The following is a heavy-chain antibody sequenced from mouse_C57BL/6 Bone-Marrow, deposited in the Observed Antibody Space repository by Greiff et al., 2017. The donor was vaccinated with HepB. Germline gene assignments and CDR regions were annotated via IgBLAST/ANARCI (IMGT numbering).Heavy chain of an antibody. Sequence: EVQLVESGGGLVQPKGSLKLSCAASGFSFNTYAMNWVRQAPGKGLEWVARIRSKSNNYATYYADSVKDRFTISRDDSESMLYLQMHNLKTEDTAMYYCVRHTYYGNYWYFDVWGTGTTVTVSS. V-gene: IGHV10-1*01. CDR3: VRHTYYGNYWYFDV. CDR1: GFSFNTYA. D-gene: IGHD2-10*01. CDR2: IRSKSNNYAT. J-gene: IGHJ1*03.